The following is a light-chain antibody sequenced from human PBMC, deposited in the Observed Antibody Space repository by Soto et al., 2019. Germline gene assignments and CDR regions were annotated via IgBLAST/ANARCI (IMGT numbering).Light chain of an antibody. J-gene: IGKJ1*01. CDR1: QSISSY. CDR3: QQSYSNPRL. Sequence: DIHMTQSPSSLSASVGYIFTITCRASQSISSYLNWYQQKPGKAPKLLIYAASSLQSGVPSRLSGSGYGTDLTITISSMQTEDFETYYCQQSYSNPRLFGHGTKVDIK. V-gene: IGKV1-39*01. CDR2: AAS.